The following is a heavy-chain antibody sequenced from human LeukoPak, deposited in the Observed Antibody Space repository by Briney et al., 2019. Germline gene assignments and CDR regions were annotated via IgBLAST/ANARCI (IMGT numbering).Heavy chain of an antibody. CDR1: GGSISSYY. CDR2: IYYSGST. D-gene: IGHD3-22*01. CDR3: ARVYYYDTSGYYGLHYYYYYMDV. J-gene: IGHJ6*03. V-gene: IGHV4-59*01. Sequence: PSETLSLTCTVSGGSISSYYWSWIRQPPGKGLEWIGYIYYSGSTNYNPSLKSRVTISVDRSKNQFSLKLSSVTAADTAVYYCARVYYYDTSGYYGLHYYYYYMDVWGKGTTVTVSS.